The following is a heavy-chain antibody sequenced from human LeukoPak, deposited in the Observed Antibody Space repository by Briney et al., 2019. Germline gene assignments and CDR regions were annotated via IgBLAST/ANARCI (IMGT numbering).Heavy chain of an antibody. Sequence: SETLSLTCTVSGDSVSSDNYYWSWIRQPPGKGLECIAYIDYSGATKFNPSLKSRVAISVDTSKNQFSLKLNSVTAADTAVYYCARADYGALKAWFDPWGQGTLVTVSS. CDR2: IDYSGAT. CDR3: ARADYGALKAWFDP. V-gene: IGHV4-61*01. D-gene: IGHD4-17*01. CDR1: GDSVSSDNYY. J-gene: IGHJ5*02.